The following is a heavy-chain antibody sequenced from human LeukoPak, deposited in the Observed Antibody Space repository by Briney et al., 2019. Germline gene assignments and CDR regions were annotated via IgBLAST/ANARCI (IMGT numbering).Heavy chain of an antibody. V-gene: IGHV5-10-1*01. J-gene: IGHJ4*02. Sequence: GASLKISYKGSGSSFTSYWISWVRQMPGKGLEWMGRIDPSDSYTNYSPSFQGHVTISADKSISTAYLQWSSLKASDTAMYYCARLSVPAAPAWGQGTLVTVSS. CDR3: ARLSVPAAPA. CDR2: IDPSDSYT. CDR1: GSSFTSYW. D-gene: IGHD2-2*01.